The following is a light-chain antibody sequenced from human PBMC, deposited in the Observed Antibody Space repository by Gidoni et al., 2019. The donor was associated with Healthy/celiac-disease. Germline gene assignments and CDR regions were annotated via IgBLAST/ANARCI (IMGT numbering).Light chain of an antibody. Sequence: DIVMTQSPDSLAVALGERATINCKSSQSVLYSSNNKDYLAWYQQKPGQPPKLLIYWGSTRESGVPDRFSGSGSGTDFTLTIRSLQAEDVAVYYCQQYYSTLYTFGQGTKLEIK. CDR2: WGS. CDR1: QSVLYSSNNKDY. J-gene: IGKJ2*01. CDR3: QQYYSTLYT. V-gene: IGKV4-1*01.